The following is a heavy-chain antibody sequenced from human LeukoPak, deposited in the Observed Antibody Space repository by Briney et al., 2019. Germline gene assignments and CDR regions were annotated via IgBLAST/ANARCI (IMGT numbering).Heavy chain of an antibody. J-gene: IGHJ4*02. V-gene: IGHV3-23*01. CDR3: TKDLILPAYQPFDY. D-gene: IGHD3-9*01. CDR2: IRSDSSTT. Sequence: GGSLRLSFAASGFNLHLHAMSWVRQTPGKGLEWVADIRSDSSTTAYADSVKGRFTISRDNSKMTLYLQMDSLRAEDTAVYYCTKDLILPAYQPFDYWGPGTLVTVSS. CDR1: GFNLHLHA.